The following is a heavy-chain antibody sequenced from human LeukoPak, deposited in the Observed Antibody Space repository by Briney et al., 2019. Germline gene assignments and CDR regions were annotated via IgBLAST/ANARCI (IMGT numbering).Heavy chain of an antibody. D-gene: IGHD7-27*01. V-gene: IGHV3-23*01. CDR3: AKGVRAAWGAFDI. J-gene: IGHJ3*02. CDR1: GFTFSSYA. CDR2: ISGSGGST. Sequence: GGSLRPSCAASGFTFSSYAMSWVRQAPGKGLEWVSVISGSGGSTYYADSVKGRFTISRDNSKNTLYLQMNSLRAEDTAVYYCAKGVRAAWGAFDIWGQGTMVTVSS.